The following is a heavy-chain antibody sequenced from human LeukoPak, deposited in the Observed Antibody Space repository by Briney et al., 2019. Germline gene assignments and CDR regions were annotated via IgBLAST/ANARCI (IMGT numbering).Heavy chain of an antibody. J-gene: IGHJ4*02. Sequence: GGSLRLSCAASGFTVSTSYMNWVRQAPGKGLEWVSSISSSSSYIYYADSVKGRFTISRDNAKNSLYLQMNSLRAEDTAVYYCARDPQWLGYYFDYWGQGTLVTVSS. D-gene: IGHD6-19*01. CDR3: ARDPQWLGYYFDY. CDR2: ISSSSSYI. CDR1: GFTVSTSY. V-gene: IGHV3-21*01.